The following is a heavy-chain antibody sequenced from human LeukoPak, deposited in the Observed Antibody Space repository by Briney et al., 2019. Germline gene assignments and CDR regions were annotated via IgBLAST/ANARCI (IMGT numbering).Heavy chain of an antibody. CDR2: ISVSGLST. V-gene: IGHV3-23*01. J-gene: IGHJ3*02. CDR1: GFNFGNYL. Sequence: GESLRLSCAASGFNFGNYLMSWVRLAPGKGLEWVPSISVSGLSTFYADSVKGRFTVSRDNSRTTLHLQMTSLRAEDTAVYYCAKDPVNWGQDSGTSDIWGQGTMVTVSS. D-gene: IGHD3-16*01. CDR3: AKDPVNWGQDSGTSDI.